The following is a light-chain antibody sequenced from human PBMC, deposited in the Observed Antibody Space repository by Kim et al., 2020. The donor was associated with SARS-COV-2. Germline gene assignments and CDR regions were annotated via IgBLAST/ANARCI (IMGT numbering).Light chain of an antibody. V-gene: IGLV6-57*04. CDR3: QSHDVNNNWV. J-gene: IGLJ3*02. CDR1: SGRIDSSY. Sequence: NFMLTQSHSVSESPGKTVTISCTRSSGRIDSSYVHWFQQRPGSAPTSVIYEDNQRPSGVPDRFSGSIDSSSNSASLTISGLRTEDEADYYCQSHDVNNNWVFGGGTKLTVL. CDR2: EDN.